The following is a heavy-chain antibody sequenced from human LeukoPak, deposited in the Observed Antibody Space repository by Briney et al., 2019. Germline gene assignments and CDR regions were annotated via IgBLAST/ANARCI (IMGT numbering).Heavy chain of an antibody. CDR1: GFTFSSYS. V-gene: IGHV3-21*01. CDR2: ISSSSSYI. Sequence: GGSLRLSCAASGFTFSSYSMNWVRQAPGKGLEWVSSISSSSSYIYYADSVKGRFTISRDNAKNSLYLQMNSLRAEDTAVYYCARVPVAGTYFDYWGQGTLVTVSS. CDR3: ARVPVAGTYFDY. J-gene: IGHJ4*02. D-gene: IGHD6-19*01.